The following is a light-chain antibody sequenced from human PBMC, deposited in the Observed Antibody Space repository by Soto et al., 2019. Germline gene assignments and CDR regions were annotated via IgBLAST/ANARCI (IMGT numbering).Light chain of an antibody. CDR2: DAS. V-gene: IGKV3-11*01. J-gene: IGKJ5*01. Sequence: IVLTHSPVTLSLSPWERATLSCRASQSVRTYLAWYQVKPGQAPRLLIYDASSRASGVPARFSGSGSGTDFTLTISSLEPEDFALYYCQQRNSWPPITFGQGTRLEIK. CDR1: QSVRTY. CDR3: QQRNSWPPIT.